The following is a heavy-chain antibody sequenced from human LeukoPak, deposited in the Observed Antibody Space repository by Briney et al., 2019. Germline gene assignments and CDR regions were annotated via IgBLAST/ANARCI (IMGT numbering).Heavy chain of an antibody. Sequence: GESLKISCKGSGYSFTSYWIGWVRQMPGKGLEWMGIIYPGNSETRYSPSFQGQVTISADKSITTAYLQWSSLKASDTAMYYCARTGRGYYDTSGPFDYWGQGTLVTVSS. J-gene: IGHJ4*02. CDR1: GYSFTSYW. D-gene: IGHD3-22*01. V-gene: IGHV5-51*01. CDR3: ARTGRGYYDTSGPFDY. CDR2: IYPGNSET.